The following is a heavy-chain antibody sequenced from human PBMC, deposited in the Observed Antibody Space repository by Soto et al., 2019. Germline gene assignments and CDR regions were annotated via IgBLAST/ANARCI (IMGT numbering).Heavy chain of an antibody. CDR3: ARSIDP. CDR1: GGSLHSSY. CDR2: IYYSVST. J-gene: IGHJ5*02. Sequence: SGTPSPTSRVPGGSLHSSYWSWIRQPPGKGLEWIGYIYYSVSTNYNPSLKSRVTISVDTSKNQFSLKLSSVTAADTAVYYCARSIDPWGQGTLVTVSS. V-gene: IGHV4-59*08.